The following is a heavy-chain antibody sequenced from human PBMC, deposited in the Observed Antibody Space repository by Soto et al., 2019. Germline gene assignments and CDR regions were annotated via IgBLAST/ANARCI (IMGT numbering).Heavy chain of an antibody. D-gene: IGHD6-13*01. Sequence: ASVKVSCKASGHTFSGFYMHWVRQAPGQGLEWMGWINPNSGGTKSAEKFQGRVTMTRDTSISTAYMELSRLTSDDTAVYYCASADVNGTAGLDFWGQGTQVTVSS. V-gene: IGHV1-2*02. J-gene: IGHJ4*02. CDR3: ASADVNGTAGLDF. CDR1: GHTFSGFY. CDR2: INPNSGGT.